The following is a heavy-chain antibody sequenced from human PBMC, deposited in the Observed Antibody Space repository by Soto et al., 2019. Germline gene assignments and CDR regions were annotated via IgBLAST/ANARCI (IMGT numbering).Heavy chain of an antibody. J-gene: IGHJ4*02. CDR2: ISSSSSYI. CDR3: ARAPYYYDRSGYYFFDY. V-gene: IGHV3-21*01. Sequence: GGSLRLSCAASGFTFSSYSMNWVRQAPGKGLEWVSSISSSSSYIYYADSVKGRFTISRDNAKNSLYLKMNSLRAEDTAVYYCARAPYYYDRSGYYFFDYWGQGTLVTVS. D-gene: IGHD3-22*01. CDR1: GFTFSSYS.